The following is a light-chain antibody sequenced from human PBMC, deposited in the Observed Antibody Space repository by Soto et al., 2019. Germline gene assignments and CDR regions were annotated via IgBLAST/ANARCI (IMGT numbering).Light chain of an antibody. CDR2: WAS. J-gene: IGKJ4*01. V-gene: IGKV4-1*01. CDR1: QSILFSSNNKNY. Sequence: DIVMTQSPDSLAVSLGERATINCKSSQSILFSSNNKNYLTWYQQKPGQPPKPLIYWASTRESGVPDRFSGSGSVTEFTLTISSLQAEDVAVYYCQQCYSTPVTFGGGTKVEIK. CDR3: QQCYSTPVT.